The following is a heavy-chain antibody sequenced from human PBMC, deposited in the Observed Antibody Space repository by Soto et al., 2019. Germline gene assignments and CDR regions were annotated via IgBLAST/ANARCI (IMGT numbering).Heavy chain of an antibody. CDR3: AKGRRIQLISGMDV. D-gene: IGHD5-18*01. CDR1: GFTFSSYA. Sequence: GGSLRLSCAASGFTFSSYAMSWVRQAPGKGLEWVSAISGSGGSTYYADSVKGRFTISRDNSKNTLYLQMNSLRAEDTAVYYCAKGRRIQLISGMDVWGQGTTVTVSS. CDR2: ISGSGGST. J-gene: IGHJ6*02. V-gene: IGHV3-23*01.